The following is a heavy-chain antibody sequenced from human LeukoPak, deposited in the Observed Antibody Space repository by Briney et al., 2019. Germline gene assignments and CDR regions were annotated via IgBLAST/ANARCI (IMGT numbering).Heavy chain of an antibody. CDR1: GFTLSRSW. J-gene: IGHJ4*02. V-gene: IGHV3-7*01. Sequence: GGSLRLSCAVSGFTLSRSWMSWVRQAPGKGLEWVATINVDGSDKYYVDSVKGRFTISRDAAKNSLYLQMNSLRVEVTAVYHCANLGHSDWGQGTLVTVSS. D-gene: IGHD5-18*01. CDR3: ANLGHSD. CDR2: INVDGSDK.